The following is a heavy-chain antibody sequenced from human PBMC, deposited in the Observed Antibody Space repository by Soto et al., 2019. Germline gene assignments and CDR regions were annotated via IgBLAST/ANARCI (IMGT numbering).Heavy chain of an antibody. V-gene: IGHV3-30-3*01. J-gene: IGHJ4*02. CDR1: GFTFSSYA. Sequence: GGSLRLSCAASGFTFSSYAMHWVRQAPGKGLEWVAVISYDGSNKYYADSVKGRFTISRDNSKNTLYLQMNSLRAEDTAVYYCARDSQSIAAAGTSLDYWGQGTLVTVSS. CDR3: ARDSQSIAAAGTSLDY. D-gene: IGHD6-13*01. CDR2: ISYDGSNK.